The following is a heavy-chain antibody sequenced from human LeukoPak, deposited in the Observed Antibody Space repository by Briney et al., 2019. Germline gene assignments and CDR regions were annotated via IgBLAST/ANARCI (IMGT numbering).Heavy chain of an antibody. V-gene: IGHV3-74*01. CDR3: GREGEDSF. CDR1: GXTFTSYW. J-gene: IGHJ4*02. CDR2: INSDGTTT. Sequence: PGGSLRLSCEASGXTFTSYWMHWVRQAPGKGLVWVSGINSDGTTTSYADSVKGRFTISRDNAKNTLYLQMNSLRAEDTAVYYCGREGEDSFWGQGTLVTVSS. D-gene: IGHD3-22*01.